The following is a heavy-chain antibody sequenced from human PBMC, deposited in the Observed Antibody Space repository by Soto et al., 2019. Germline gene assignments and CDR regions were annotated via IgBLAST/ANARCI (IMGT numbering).Heavy chain of an antibody. CDR2: ITSSSSYI. V-gene: IGHV3-21*01. D-gene: IGHD3-3*01. J-gene: IGHJ6*02. CDR3: ARDLTLEGVLSDYGMDV. CDR1: GFALSPYV. Sequence: EMQLVESGGGLVKRGGSLRLSCAASGFALSPYVMSWVRQAPGKGLEWVSSITSSSSYIYYAESVRGRFTISRDNAENSLYLQMNGLRAEDTAVYYCARDLTLEGVLSDYGMDVWGQGTTVTVSS.